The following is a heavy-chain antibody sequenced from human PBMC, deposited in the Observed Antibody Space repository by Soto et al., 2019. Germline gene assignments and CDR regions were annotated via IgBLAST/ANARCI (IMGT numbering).Heavy chain of an antibody. CDR2: IYYSGST. V-gene: IGHV4-39*01. Sequence: SETLSLTCTVSGGSISSSSYYWGWIRQPPGKGLEWIGSIYYSGSTYYNPSLKSRVTISVDTSKNQFSLKLSSVTAADTAVYYCAGNCSSTSCYEDYYYYYMDVWGKGTTVTVSS. CDR3: AGNCSSTSCYEDYYYYYMDV. CDR1: GGSISSSSYY. D-gene: IGHD2-2*01. J-gene: IGHJ6*03.